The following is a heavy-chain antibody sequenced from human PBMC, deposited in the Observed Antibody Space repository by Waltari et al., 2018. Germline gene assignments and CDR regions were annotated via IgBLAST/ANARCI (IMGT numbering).Heavy chain of an antibody. J-gene: IGHJ4*02. CDR3: ARDPGDYDSSGYYYDYFDY. CDR2: IYHSGGT. D-gene: IGHD3-22*01. CDR1: GYSLSSGYY. V-gene: IGHV4-38-2*01. Sequence: QVQLQESGPGLVKPSETLSLTCAVSGYSLSSGYYWGWIRQPPGKGLEWIGSIYHSGGTYYNPSLKSRVTRSVDTSKNQFSLKLSAVTAADTAVDYCARDPGDYDSSGYYYDYFDYWGQGTLVTVSS.